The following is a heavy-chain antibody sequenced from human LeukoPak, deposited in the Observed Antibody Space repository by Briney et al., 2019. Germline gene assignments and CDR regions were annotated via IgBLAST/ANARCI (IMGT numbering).Heavy chain of an antibody. CDR3: ARSETTFFYDSSVYFYYYYGMDV. CDR1: GFTFSNYW. D-gene: IGHD3-22*01. J-gene: IGHJ6*02. Sequence: GGSLRLSCAASGFTFSNYWMTWVRQAPGKGLEWVANIKQDGSEKYYVDSVKGRFTISRDNAKNSLYLQMNNLRAEDTAVYYCARSETTFFYDSSVYFYYYYGMDVWGQGTTVTVSS. V-gene: IGHV3-7*01. CDR2: IKQDGSEK.